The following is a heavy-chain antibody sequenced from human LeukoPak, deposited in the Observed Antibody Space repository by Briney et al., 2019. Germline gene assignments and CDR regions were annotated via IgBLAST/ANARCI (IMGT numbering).Heavy chain of an antibody. V-gene: IGHV4-39*07. CDR3: ARDAAMVRGVITFFDY. CDR2: IYYSGST. CDR1: GGSISSSSYY. Sequence: SETLSLTCTVSGGSISSSSYYWGWIRQPPGKGLEWIGRIYYSGSTYYNPSLKSRVTISVDTSKNQFSLKLSSVTAADTAVYYCARDAAMVRGVITFFDYWGQGTLVTVSS. J-gene: IGHJ4*02. D-gene: IGHD3-10*01.